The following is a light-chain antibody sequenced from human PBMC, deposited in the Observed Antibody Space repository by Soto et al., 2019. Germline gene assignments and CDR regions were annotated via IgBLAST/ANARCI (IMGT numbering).Light chain of an antibody. Sequence: QSVLTQPPSVSGAPGQRVTISCTGSSSNIGAVYDVHWYQQLPGTAPKLLIYGNSNRPSGVPDRFAGSKSGTSASLAITGLQAEDEADYYWQSYDSSLSGWMFGGGTKLTVL. V-gene: IGLV1-40*01. CDR3: QSYDSSLSGWM. CDR1: SSNIGAVYD. CDR2: GNS. J-gene: IGLJ3*02.